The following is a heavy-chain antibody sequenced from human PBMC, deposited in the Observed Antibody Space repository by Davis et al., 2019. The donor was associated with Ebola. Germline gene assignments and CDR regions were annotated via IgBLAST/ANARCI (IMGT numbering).Heavy chain of an antibody. CDR3: ARRFYYGMEI. CDR1: GYTFTSYG. J-gene: IGHJ6*02. CDR2: IDPNSGGT. V-gene: IGHV1-2*02. Sequence: ASVKVSCKASGYTFTSYGISWVRQAPGQGLEWMGWIDPNSGGTNYAQKFQDRVTMTSDTSITPAYMDLSSLTSDDTAIYYCARRFYYGMEIWGQGTTVAVSS.